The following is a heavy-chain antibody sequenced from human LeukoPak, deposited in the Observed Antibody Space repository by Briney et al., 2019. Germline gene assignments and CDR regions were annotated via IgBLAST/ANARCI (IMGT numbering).Heavy chain of an antibody. V-gene: IGHV6-1*01. CDR3: ARDSTGGGDAFDI. D-gene: IGHD7-27*01. CDR1: GDNVSSNSAA. J-gene: IGHJ3*02. Sequence: SQTLSLTCAISGDNVSSNSAAWNWIRQSPSRGLEWLGRTYYMSKWNTEYAVSVESRITINPDTSKNQFSLLLSSVTPEDTAVYYCARDSTGGGDAFDILGQGTMVTVSS. CDR2: TYYMSKWNT.